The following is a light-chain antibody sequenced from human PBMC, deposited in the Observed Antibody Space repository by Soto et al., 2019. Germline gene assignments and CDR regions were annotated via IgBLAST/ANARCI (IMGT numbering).Light chain of an antibody. CDR1: SSDVGGYNY. J-gene: IGLJ3*02. CDR3: SSYTSSSTPV. Sequence: QSVLTQPASVSGSPGQSITISCTGTSSDVGGYNYVSWYQQHPGKAPKLMIYEVSNRPSGVSNRFSGSKSGNTASVTISGLQAEDEADYYCSSYTSSSTPVFGGGTKLTVL. CDR2: EVS. V-gene: IGLV2-14*01.